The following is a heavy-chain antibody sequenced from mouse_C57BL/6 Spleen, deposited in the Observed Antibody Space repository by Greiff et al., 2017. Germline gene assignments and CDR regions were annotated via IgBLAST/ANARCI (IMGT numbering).Heavy chain of an antibody. CDR1: GYTFTSYW. Sequence: VQLQQPGAELVKPGASVKLSCKASGYTFTSYWMHWVKQRPGRGLEWIGRIDPKSGGTKYNEKFKSKATLTVDKPSSTAYMQLSSLTSEDSAVYYCARGDYDYDSYAMDYWGQGTSVTVSS. V-gene: IGHV1-72*01. CDR2: IDPKSGGT. CDR3: ARGDYDYDSYAMDY. D-gene: IGHD2-4*01. J-gene: IGHJ4*01.